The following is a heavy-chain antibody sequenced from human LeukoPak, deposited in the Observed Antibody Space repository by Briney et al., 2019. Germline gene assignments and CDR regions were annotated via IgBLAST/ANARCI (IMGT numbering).Heavy chain of an antibody. J-gene: IGHJ4*02. CDR1: GGSISSYY. CDR2: IYYSGST. V-gene: IGHV4-59*08. Sequence: SETLSLTCIISGGSISSYYWSWIRQPPGKGLEWIGYIYYSGSTNYNPSLKSRVTISVDTSKNQYSLKLSSVTAADTAVYYCARHSMTYSNSYFDYWGQGTLVTVSS. D-gene: IGHD4-11*01. CDR3: ARHSMTYSNSYFDY.